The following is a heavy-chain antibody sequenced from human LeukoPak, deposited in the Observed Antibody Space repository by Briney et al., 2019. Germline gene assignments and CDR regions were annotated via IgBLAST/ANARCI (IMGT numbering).Heavy chain of an antibody. CDR2: IWYDGRTK. J-gene: IGHJ6*02. Sequence: GGSLRLSWGASGFTFNGYGMNWVRQAPGKGREWGASIWYDGRTKYYADSVKGRLPISRDDSKNTVYLQMTSLRDEDTAVYYCAKDRAKIVEAAGYYYGMDVWGQGTTVTVSS. D-gene: IGHD2/OR15-2a*01. CDR3: AKDRAKIVEAAGYYYGMDV. CDR1: GFTFNGYG. V-gene: IGHV3-33*06.